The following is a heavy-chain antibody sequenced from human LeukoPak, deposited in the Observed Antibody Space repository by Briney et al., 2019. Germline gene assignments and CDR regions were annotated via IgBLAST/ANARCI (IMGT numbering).Heavy chain of an antibody. Sequence: ASVKVSCKASGYTFTSYDINWLRQATGQGLEWMGWMDPNSGNTGYAQKFQGRVTMTRNTSISTAYMELSSLRSEDTAVYYCARGRMTTRNWFDPWGQGTLVTVSS. CDR1: GYTFTSYD. J-gene: IGHJ5*02. CDR3: ARGRMTTRNWFDP. CDR2: MDPNSGNT. D-gene: IGHD4-17*01. V-gene: IGHV1-8*01.